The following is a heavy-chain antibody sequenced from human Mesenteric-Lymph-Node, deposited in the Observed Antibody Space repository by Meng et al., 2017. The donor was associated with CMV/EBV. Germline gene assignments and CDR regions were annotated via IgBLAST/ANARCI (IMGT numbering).Heavy chain of an antibody. V-gene: IGHV3-48*04. D-gene: IGHD4-11*01. CDR1: AFTFSNYA. Sequence: GESLKISCAASAFTFSNYAMNWVRQAPGKGLEWVSYISSSSNTIYYADSVKGRFTISRDNANNSLFLQMNSLRAEDTAVYYCACLPGSGTVTDFDYWGQGTLVTVSS. J-gene: IGHJ4*02. CDR3: ACLPGSGTVTDFDY. CDR2: ISSSSNTI.